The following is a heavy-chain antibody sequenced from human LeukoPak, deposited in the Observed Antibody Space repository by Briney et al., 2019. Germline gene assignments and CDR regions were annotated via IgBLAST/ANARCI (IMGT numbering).Heavy chain of an antibody. V-gene: IGHV4-4*07. J-gene: IGHJ4*02. D-gene: IGHD6-6*01. CDR1: GGSISSYY. Sequence: SETLSLTCTVSGGSISSYYWSWIRQPAGKGLEWIGRIYTSGSTNYNPSLKSRVTMSVDTSKNQFSLKLSSVTAADTAVYYCARGVTLTTRPEIWAGDYWGQGTLVTVPS. CDR3: ARGVTLTTRPEIWAGDY. CDR2: IYTSGST.